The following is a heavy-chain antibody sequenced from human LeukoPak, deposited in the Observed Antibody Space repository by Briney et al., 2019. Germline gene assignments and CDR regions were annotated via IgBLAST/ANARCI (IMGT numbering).Heavy chain of an antibody. CDR2: ISGSGGST. Sequence: GGSLRLSCAASGFTFSSYGMSWVRQAPGKGPEWVSAISGSGGSTYYADSVKGRFTISRDNSKNTLYLQMNSLRAEDTAVYYCARGSRPVVAANSFDYWGQGTLVTVSS. J-gene: IGHJ4*02. CDR1: GFTFSSYG. D-gene: IGHD2-15*01. V-gene: IGHV3-23*01. CDR3: ARGSRPVVAANSFDY.